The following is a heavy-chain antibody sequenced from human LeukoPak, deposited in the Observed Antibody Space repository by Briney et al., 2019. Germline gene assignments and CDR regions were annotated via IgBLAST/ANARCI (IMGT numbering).Heavy chain of an antibody. Sequence: GGFLRLSCEASGFSFSSYWMIWVRQAPGKGLEWVANIKQHGNEKYYVDSVKGRFTISRDNAKNSVYLQMDSLRAEDTAVYFCARDANGGDFWSGYYTYWGQGILVTVSS. CDR2: IKQHGNEK. J-gene: IGHJ4*02. D-gene: IGHD3-3*01. V-gene: IGHV3-7*01. CDR1: GFSFSSYW. CDR3: ARDANGGDFWSGYYTY.